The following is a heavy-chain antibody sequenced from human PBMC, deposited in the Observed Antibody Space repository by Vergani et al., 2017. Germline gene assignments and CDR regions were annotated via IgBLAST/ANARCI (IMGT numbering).Heavy chain of an antibody. CDR1: GGSITSSSYN. CDR2: IYHGGGA. CDR3: ARSESFIFRYFHWAL. J-gene: IGHJ4*02. V-gene: IGHV4-39*01. Sequence: QLHLQESGPGLVKPSETLSLTCTVSGGSITSSSYNWGGSRQPPGKGLEWIGNIYHGGGAYYNPSLKGRVTISVDMSKNQFSLELTSVTAADTAIYFCARSESFIFRYFHWALWGQGTLVTVSS. D-gene: IGHD3-9*01.